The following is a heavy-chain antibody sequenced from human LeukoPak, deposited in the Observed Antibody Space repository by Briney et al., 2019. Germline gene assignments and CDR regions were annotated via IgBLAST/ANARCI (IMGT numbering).Heavy chain of an antibody. V-gene: IGHV3-23*01. D-gene: IGHD2-2*01. Sequence: GGSLGLSCAASGFTFSSFSMTWVRQAPGKGLEWVSSIIVSGTTYYADSVKGRFTISRDNSKNTLYLQMNSLRAEDTAVYYCAKGTDCSSTSCYEDWFDPWGQGTLVTVSS. CDR3: AKGTDCSSTSCYEDWFDP. CDR2: IIVSGTT. CDR1: GFTFSSFS. J-gene: IGHJ5*02.